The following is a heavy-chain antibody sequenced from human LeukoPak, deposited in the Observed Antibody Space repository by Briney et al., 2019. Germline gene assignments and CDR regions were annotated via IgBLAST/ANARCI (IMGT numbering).Heavy chain of an antibody. Sequence: GGSLRLSCAASGFTFSSYGMHWVRQAPGKGLEWVAVISYDGSNKYYADCVKGRFTISRDNSKNTLYLQMNSLRAEDTAVYYCAKDPLPYCGGDCYSPGYWGQGTLVTVSS. CDR3: AKDPLPYCGGDCYSPGY. V-gene: IGHV3-30*18. J-gene: IGHJ4*02. D-gene: IGHD2-21*02. CDR2: ISYDGSNK. CDR1: GFTFSSYG.